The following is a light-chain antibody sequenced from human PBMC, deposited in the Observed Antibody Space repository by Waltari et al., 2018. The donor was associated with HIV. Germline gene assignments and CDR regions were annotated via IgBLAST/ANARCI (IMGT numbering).Light chain of an antibody. CDR3: SSYAGSNNFVV. Sequence: QSALTQPPSASGSLGQSVTISCTGASSDIGGYNYVSWYQQHPGKAPKLMIYEVNKRPSGVPDRFFGSKSGNTASLTVSGLQAEDEADYYCSSYAGSNNFVVFGGGTNLTVL. CDR1: SSDIGGYNY. CDR2: EVN. J-gene: IGLJ2*01. V-gene: IGLV2-8*01.